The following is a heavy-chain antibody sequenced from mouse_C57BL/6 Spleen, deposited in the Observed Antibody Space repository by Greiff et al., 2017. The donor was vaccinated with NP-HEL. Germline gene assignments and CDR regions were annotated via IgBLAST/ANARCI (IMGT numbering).Heavy chain of an antibody. CDR2: ISYDGSN. Sequence: DVKLQESGPGLVKPSQSLSLTCSVPGYSITSGYYWNWIRQFPGNKLEWMGYISYDGSNNYNPSLKNRISITRDTSKNQFFLKLNSVTTEDTATYYCARYYDYDPWYFDVWGTGTTVTVSS. CDR1: GYSITSGYY. V-gene: IGHV3-6*01. J-gene: IGHJ1*03. CDR3: ARYYDYDPWYFDV. D-gene: IGHD2-4*01.